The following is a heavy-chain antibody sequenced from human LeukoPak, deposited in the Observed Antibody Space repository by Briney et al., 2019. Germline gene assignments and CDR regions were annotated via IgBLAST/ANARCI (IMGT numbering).Heavy chain of an antibody. V-gene: IGHV1-3*01. Sequence: ASVKVSCKASGYTFTNYAMYWVRQAPGQRLEWMGWINAGNGNTKYSQKFQGRVTITSDTSANTVYMELSSLRSEDTAVYYCARGDFYYDSSDPWGQGTLVTVSS. CDR1: GYTFTNYA. D-gene: IGHD3-22*01. CDR3: ARGDFYYDSSDP. CDR2: INAGNGNT. J-gene: IGHJ5*02.